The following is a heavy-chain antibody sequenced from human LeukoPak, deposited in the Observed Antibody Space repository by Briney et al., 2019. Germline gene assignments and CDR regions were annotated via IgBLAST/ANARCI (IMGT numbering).Heavy chain of an antibody. J-gene: IGHJ6*03. CDR2: INPNSGGT. V-gene: IGHV1-2*02. D-gene: IGHD5-18*01. CDR3: ARCGYSYGYVAYYYYYMDV. CDR1: GYTFTGYY. Sequence: ASVKVSCKASGYTFTGYYMHWVRQAPGQGLEWMGWINPNSGGTNYAQKFQGRVTMTRDTSISTAYMELSRLRSDDTAVYYCARCGYSYGYVAYYYYYMDVWGKGTTVTVSS.